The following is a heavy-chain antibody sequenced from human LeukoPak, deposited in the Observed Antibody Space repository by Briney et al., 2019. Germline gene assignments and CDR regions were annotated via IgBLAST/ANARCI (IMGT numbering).Heavy chain of an antibody. J-gene: IGHJ4*02. CDR2: IYHSGST. Sequence: NPSETLSLTCTVSGYSISSGYYWGWIRQPPGKGLEWIGSIYHSGSTYYNSSLKSRVTISVDTPKNQFSLKLSSVTAADTAVYYCARASVGYYYDSSGPNYFDYWGQGTLVTVSS. CDR3: ARASVGYYYDSSGPNYFDY. V-gene: IGHV4-38-2*02. CDR1: GYSISSGYY. D-gene: IGHD3-22*01.